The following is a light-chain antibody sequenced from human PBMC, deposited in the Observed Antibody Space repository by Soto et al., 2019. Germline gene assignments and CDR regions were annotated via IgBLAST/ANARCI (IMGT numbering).Light chain of an antibody. V-gene: IGKV3-20*01. CDR3: HHYVGSPWT. Sequence: EIVLTQSPGTLSLSPGERATLSCRASQSVNSFLAWFQQKPGQAPRLLIYGASSRATGVPDRFSGSGSETDFTLTITRLEAEDFAVYYCHHYVGSPWTFGQGTKVENK. CDR2: GAS. CDR1: QSVNSF. J-gene: IGKJ1*01.